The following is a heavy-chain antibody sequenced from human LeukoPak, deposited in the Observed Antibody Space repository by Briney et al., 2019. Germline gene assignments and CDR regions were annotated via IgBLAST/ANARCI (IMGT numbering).Heavy chain of an antibody. CDR3: ARGLFDIPFDY. Sequence: GGSLRLSCAASGIIFRSYAMSWVRQARGKGLEWVSAINGDGSSTYYADSVKGRFTVSRDNARNSLYLQMNSLRAEDTAVYYCARGLFDIPFDYWGQGTLVTVSS. CDR1: GIIFRSYA. D-gene: IGHD2-15*01. V-gene: IGHV3-23*01. CDR2: INGDGSST. J-gene: IGHJ4*02.